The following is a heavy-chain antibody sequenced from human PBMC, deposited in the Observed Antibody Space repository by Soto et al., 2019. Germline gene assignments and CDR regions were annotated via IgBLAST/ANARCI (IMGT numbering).Heavy chain of an antibody. CDR1: GFTFSNSS. D-gene: IGHD6-13*01. V-gene: IGHV3-30-3*01. Sequence: XVSLRLWFAASGFTFSNSSMHWVRQAPGKGLEWVSCITCDGSSKYYPDSVKGRFTISRDNSKNTLYLQMNSLRAEDTAVYYCARERGGAGIEEVDSWGQGTLVTVSS. J-gene: IGHJ4*02. CDR3: ARERGGAGIEEVDS. CDR2: ITCDGSSK.